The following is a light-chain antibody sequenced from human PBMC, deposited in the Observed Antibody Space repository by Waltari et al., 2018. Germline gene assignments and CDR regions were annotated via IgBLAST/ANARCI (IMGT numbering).Light chain of an antibody. CDR1: HSVGTR. CDR3: QQYDSWPRT. Sequence: EVVMTQSPATLSLSPGEGATLSCRASHSVGTRLAWYQQKPGRAPTFLIYGATTRATGVPARFSGSGSGTEFTLTISSLRSEDFAIYYCQQYDSWPRTFGQGTRLEIK. CDR2: GAT. V-gene: IGKV3-15*01. J-gene: IGKJ5*01.